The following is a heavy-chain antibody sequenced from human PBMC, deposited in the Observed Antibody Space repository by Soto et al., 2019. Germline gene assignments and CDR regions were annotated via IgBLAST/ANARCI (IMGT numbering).Heavy chain of an antibody. CDR1: GYTFTNYA. J-gene: IGHJ4*02. CDR2: ISAYNGNT. Sequence: VASVKVSCKASGYTFTNYAFTWVRQAPGQGLEWMGWISAYNGNTNYAQMFQGRVTMTTDTSTSTAYMELRSLRSDDTAMYYCARAPVGATLNDYWGQGTLVTVSS. CDR3: ARAPVGATLNDY. V-gene: IGHV1-18*01. D-gene: IGHD1-26*01.